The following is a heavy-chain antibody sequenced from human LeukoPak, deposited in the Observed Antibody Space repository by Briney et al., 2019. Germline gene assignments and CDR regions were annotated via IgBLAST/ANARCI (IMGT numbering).Heavy chain of an antibody. V-gene: IGHV3-74*01. CDR2: INSDGSST. D-gene: IGHD2-21*01. J-gene: IGHJ5*02. CDR1: GFTFSSYW. CDR3: AREYVVVIAILYNWFDP. Sequence: QTGGSLRLSCAASGFTFSSYWLHWVRQAPGKGLVWVSRINSDGSSTSYADSVKGRFTISRDNAKNTLYLQMNSLRAEDTAVYYCAREYVVVIAILYNWFDPWGQGTLVTVSS.